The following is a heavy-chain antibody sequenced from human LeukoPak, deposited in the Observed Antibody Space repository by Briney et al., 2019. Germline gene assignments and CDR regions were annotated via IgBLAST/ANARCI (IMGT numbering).Heavy chain of an antibody. V-gene: IGHV4-34*01. CDR3: ARRDYSNSFDY. J-gene: IGHJ4*02. CDR1: GGSFSGYY. Sequence: PSETLSLTCAVYGGSFSGYYWSWIRQPPGKGLEWIGEINHSGSTNYNPSLKSRVTISVDTSKNQFSLKLSSVTAADTAVYYCARRDYSNSFDYWGQGTLVTVSS. D-gene: IGHD4-11*01. CDR2: INHSGST.